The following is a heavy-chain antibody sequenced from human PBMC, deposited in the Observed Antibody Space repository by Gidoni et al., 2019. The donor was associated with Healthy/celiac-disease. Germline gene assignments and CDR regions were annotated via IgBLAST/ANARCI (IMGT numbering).Heavy chain of an antibody. Sequence: QVQLQQWGAGLLKPSETLSLTCAVYGGSFSGYYWSWIRQPPGKGLEWIGEINHSGSTNYNPSLKSRVTISVDTSKNQFSLKLSSGTAADTAVYYCAREDNYYYMDVWGKGTTVTVSS. CDR2: INHSGST. V-gene: IGHV4-34*01. CDR3: AREDNYYYMDV. J-gene: IGHJ6*03. CDR1: GGSFSGYY.